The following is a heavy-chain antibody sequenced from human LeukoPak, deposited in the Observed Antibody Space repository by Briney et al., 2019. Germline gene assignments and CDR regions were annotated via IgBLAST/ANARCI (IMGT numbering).Heavy chain of an antibody. CDR3: ARANYYGSGKKDLDY. J-gene: IGHJ4*02. Sequence: GASVKVSCKASGYTFTTYDINWVRQATGQGLEWMGWMNPNSGNTGYAQKFQGRVTMTRNTSMSTAYMELSSLRSEDTAVYNCARANYYGSGKKDLDYWGQGTLVTVSS. V-gene: IGHV1-8*01. CDR1: GYTFTTYD. D-gene: IGHD3-10*01. CDR2: MNPNSGNT.